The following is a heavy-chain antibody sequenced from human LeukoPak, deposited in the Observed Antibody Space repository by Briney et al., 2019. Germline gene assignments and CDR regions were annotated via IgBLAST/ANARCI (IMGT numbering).Heavy chain of an antibody. CDR1: GFTFSSYS. CDR2: ISSSSSYI. J-gene: IGHJ5*02. D-gene: IGHD2-21*02. V-gene: IGHV3-21*01. Sequence: GGSLRLSCAASGFTFSSYSMNWVRQAPGKGLEWVSSISSSSSYIYYAESVKGRFTISRDNAKNSLYLQMNSLRAEDTAVYYCARDPSSIVVVTEEWFDPWGQGTLVTVSS. CDR3: ARDPSSIVVVTEEWFDP.